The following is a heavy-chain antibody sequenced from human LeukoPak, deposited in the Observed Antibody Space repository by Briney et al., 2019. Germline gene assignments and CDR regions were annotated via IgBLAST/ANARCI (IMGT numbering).Heavy chain of an antibody. J-gene: IGHJ4*02. CDR2: IYSGGNT. CDR3: ARDFGAAADY. D-gene: IGHD6-13*01. Sequence: RGSLRPSCAASGFSVSSNYMTWVRQAPAKGLEWVSVIYSGGNTYYADSVKGRFTVSRDNPKNTLYLQMNSLRAEDTAVYDSARDFGAAADYWGQGTLVTVSS. V-gene: IGHV3-53*01. CDR1: GFSVSSNY.